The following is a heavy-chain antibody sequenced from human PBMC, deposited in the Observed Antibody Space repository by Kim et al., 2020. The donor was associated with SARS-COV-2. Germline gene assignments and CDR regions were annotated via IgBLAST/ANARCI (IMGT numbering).Heavy chain of an antibody. CDR1: GFTFSSYA. CDR3: ARDRGSAAGSFDF. J-gene: IGHJ4*02. V-gene: IGHV3-30-3*01. Sequence: GGSLRLSCAASGFTFSSYAIHWVRQAPGKGLEWVAVTSYGGTSRNYVDSVKGRFTISRDNSKNTLYLEMNSLRPEDTAVYLCARDRGSAAGSFDFWGQGTRVTVSS. D-gene: IGHD6-13*01. CDR2: TSYGGTSR.